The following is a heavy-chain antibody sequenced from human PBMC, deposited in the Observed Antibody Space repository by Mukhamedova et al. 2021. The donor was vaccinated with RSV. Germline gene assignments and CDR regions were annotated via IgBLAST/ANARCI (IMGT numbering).Heavy chain of an antibody. D-gene: IGHD3-22*01. CDR2: IKQDGSEK. CDR1: G. Sequence: GMSWVRQAPGKGLEWVANIKQDGSEKYYVDSVKGRFTISRDNAKNSLYLQMNSLRAEDTAMYYCARDLAYYDSSGYYGFWGQGTLVT. CDR3: ARDLAYYDSSGYYGF. J-gene: IGHJ4*02. V-gene: IGHV3-7*05.